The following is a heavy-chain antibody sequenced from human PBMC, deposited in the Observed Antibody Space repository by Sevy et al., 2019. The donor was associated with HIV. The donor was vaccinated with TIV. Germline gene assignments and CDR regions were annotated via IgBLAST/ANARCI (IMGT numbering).Heavy chain of an antibody. V-gene: IGHV4-4*07. CDR3: ARDEAKIRYYHSSGYWGNTLVGDAFDI. D-gene: IGHD3-22*01. Sequence: SETLSLTCTVSGGSISSYYWSWIRQPAGKGLEWIGRIYTSGSTNYNPSLKSRVTMSLDTSKNQFSLKLSSVTAADTAVYYCARDEAKIRYYHSSGYWGNTLVGDAFDIWGQGTMVTVSS. CDR1: GGSISSYY. CDR2: IYTSGST. J-gene: IGHJ3*02.